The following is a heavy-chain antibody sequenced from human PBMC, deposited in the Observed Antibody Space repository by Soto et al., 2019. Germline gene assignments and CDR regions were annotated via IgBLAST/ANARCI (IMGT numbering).Heavy chain of an antibody. CDR3: ARRAGPWYYFDY. V-gene: IGHV4-59*01. Sequence: PSETLSLTCTFSGGSIRSYYWSLIRQPPGKGLEWIGYIYYSGSTNYNPSLKSRVTISVDTSKNQFSLKLSSVTAADTAVYYCARRAGPWYYFDYWGQGTLVTVSS. CDR1: GGSIRSYY. D-gene: IGHD2-8*01. CDR2: IYYSGST. J-gene: IGHJ4*02.